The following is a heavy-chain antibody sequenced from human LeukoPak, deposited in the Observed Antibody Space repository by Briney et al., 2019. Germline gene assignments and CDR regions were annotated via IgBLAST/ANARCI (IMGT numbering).Heavy chain of an antibody. Sequence: PSETLSLTCTVSGGSISSSSYYWGWIRQPPGKGLEWIGSIYYSGSTYYNPSLKSRVTISVDTSKNQFSLKLSSVTAADTAVYYCAREDIVVVPAAHYYYYMDVWDKGTTVTVSS. J-gene: IGHJ6*03. CDR1: GGSISSSSYY. CDR3: AREDIVVVPAAHYYYYMDV. V-gene: IGHV4-39*07. D-gene: IGHD2-2*01. CDR2: IYYSGST.